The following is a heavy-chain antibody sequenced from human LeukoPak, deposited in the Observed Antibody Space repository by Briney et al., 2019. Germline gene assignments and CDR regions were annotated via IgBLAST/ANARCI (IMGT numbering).Heavy chain of an antibody. Sequence: GGSLRLSCVASGFTFSTYAMSWVRQAQGKGLEWVSSITAGSSSTYYADSVKGRFTISRDNSKNTLYLQMNSLRAEDTALYYCAKRDNSGSYYFDCWGQGTLVTVSS. CDR2: ITAGSSST. CDR1: GFTFSTYA. J-gene: IGHJ4*02. V-gene: IGHV3-23*01. CDR3: AKRDNSGSYYFDC. D-gene: IGHD3-10*01.